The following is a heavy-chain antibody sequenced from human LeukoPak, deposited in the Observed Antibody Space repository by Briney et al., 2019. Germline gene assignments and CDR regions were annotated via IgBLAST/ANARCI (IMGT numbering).Heavy chain of an antibody. Sequence: SETLSLTCAVYGGSFSGYYWSWIRQPPGKGLEWIGEINHSGSTNYNPSLKSRVTISVDTSKNQFSLKLSSVTAADTAVYYCARGPSSRGYSGYGVNYWGQGTLVTVSS. J-gene: IGHJ4*02. CDR3: ARGPSSRGYSGYGVNY. CDR1: GGSFSGYY. V-gene: IGHV4-34*01. D-gene: IGHD5-12*01. CDR2: INHSGST.